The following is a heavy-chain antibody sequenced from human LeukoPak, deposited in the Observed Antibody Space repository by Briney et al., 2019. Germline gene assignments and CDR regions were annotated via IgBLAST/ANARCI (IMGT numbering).Heavy chain of an antibody. CDR1: GFTFSRFW. V-gene: IGHV3-7*01. J-gene: IGHJ4*02. CDR2: INQDESRK. Sequence: AGGSLRLSCAASGFTFSRFWMSWVRQAPGKGLEWVASINQDESRKHYADSVKGRFTISRDNSKNTLYLQMNSLRAEDTAVYYCAKGGASSWYLIESGDYWGQGALVTVSS. CDR3: AKGGASSWYLIESGDY. D-gene: IGHD6-13*01.